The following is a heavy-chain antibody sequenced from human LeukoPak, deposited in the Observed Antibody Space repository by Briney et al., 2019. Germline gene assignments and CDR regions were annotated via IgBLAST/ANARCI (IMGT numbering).Heavy chain of an antibody. CDR3: ARRGSSGPNGNDY. V-gene: IGHV5-51*01. J-gene: IGHJ4*02. Sequence: GESLKISCKGSGYTFTNYWIGWVRQMPGKGLEWMGIIYPDDSDTTYSPSFQGQVTISADKSITTAYLHWSSQKASDTAMYYCARRGSSGPNGNDYWGQGTLVTVSS. CDR1: GYTFTNYW. CDR2: IYPDDSDT. D-gene: IGHD6-19*01.